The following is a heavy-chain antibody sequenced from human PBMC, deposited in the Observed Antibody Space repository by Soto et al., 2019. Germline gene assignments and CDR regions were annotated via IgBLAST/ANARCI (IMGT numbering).Heavy chain of an antibody. CDR3: ARGGGRDYYGSGSYLIFDY. D-gene: IGHD3-10*01. J-gene: IGHJ4*02. CDR1: GGSFSGYY. Sequence: SGTLSLTCAVYGGSFSGYYWSWIRQPPGKGLEWIGEINHSGSTNYNPSLKSRVTISVDTSKNQFSLKLSSVTAADTAVYYCARGGGRDYYGSGSYLIFDYWGQGTLVTVSS. CDR2: INHSGST. V-gene: IGHV4-34*01.